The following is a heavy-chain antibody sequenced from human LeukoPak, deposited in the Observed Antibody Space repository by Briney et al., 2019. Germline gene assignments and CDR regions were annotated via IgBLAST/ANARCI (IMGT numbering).Heavy chain of an antibody. CDR2: IIPIFGTA. CDR1: GGTFSSYA. Sequence: SVKVSCKASGGTFSSYAISWVRQAPGRGLEWMGGIIPIFGTANYAQKFQGRVTITTDESTSTAYMELSSLRSEDTAVYYCARVTRGYSSRGDYYYYMDVWGKGTTVTVSS. D-gene: IGHD5-18*01. V-gene: IGHV1-69*05. J-gene: IGHJ6*03. CDR3: ARVTRGYSSRGDYYYYMDV.